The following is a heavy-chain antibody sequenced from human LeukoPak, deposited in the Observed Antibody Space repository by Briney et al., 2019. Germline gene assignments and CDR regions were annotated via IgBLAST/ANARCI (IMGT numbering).Heavy chain of an antibody. Sequence: SETLSLTCTVSGYSISSGYYWGWIRQPPGKGLEWIGSIYHNGSTNYNPSLKSRVTMSVDTSKNQFSLKLSSVTAADTAVYYCARDSSGWYRAGLDYYYYMDVWGKGTTVTISS. V-gene: IGHV4-38-2*02. J-gene: IGHJ6*03. CDR1: GYSISSGYY. D-gene: IGHD6-19*01. CDR3: ARDSSGWYRAGLDYYYYMDV. CDR2: IYHNGST.